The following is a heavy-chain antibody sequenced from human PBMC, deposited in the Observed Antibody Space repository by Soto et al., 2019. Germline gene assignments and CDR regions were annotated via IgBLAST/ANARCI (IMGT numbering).Heavy chain of an antibody. D-gene: IGHD2-21*01. CDR1: GASIKNSDGYY. CDR2: IYQSGST. V-gene: IGHV4-31*03. J-gene: IGHJ4*01. Sequence: QVQLQESGPGLVKPSQTLSLTCTVSGASIKNSDGYYWSWLRQRPGKGLGWIGFIYQSGSTDYNPSLRDRVTMSLDTSMNQFSLKLTSVTAADTAVDYCARDFSCDCECNGYFDLWGHGTLVTVSS. CDR3: ARDFSCDCECNGYFDL.